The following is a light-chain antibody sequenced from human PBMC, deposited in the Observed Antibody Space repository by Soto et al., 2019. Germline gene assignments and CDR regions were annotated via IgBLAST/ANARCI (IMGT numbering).Light chain of an antibody. Sequence: DIQLTQSPSFLSASVGDRVTITCRASQGICNYLAWYQRKPGKAPNLLIYTTSTLQSGFPWRFSGSGSGTEFTLTISIQPHEDVATYYFQQLNSYPLTFGGGTKVEIK. CDR3: QQLNSYPLT. J-gene: IGKJ4*01. CDR1: QGICNY. V-gene: IGKV1-9*01. CDR2: TTS.